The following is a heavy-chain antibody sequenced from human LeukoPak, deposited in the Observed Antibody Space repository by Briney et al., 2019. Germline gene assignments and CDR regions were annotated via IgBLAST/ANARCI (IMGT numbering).Heavy chain of an antibody. J-gene: IGHJ4*02. D-gene: IGHD6-13*01. V-gene: IGHV4-59*01. Sequence: PSETLSLTYTVSGGSISGYYWSWIRQPPGKGLEWIAYIYYSGSTNYNPSLKSRVTISVDTSKNQFSLKVHSVTAADTAVYYCARSSTWYYFDYWGQGTLVTVSS. CDR3: ARSSTWYYFDY. CDR1: GGSISGYY. CDR2: IYYSGST.